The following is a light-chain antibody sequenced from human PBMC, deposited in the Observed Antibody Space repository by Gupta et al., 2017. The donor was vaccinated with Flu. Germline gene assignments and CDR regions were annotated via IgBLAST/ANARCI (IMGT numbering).Light chain of an antibody. CDR1: QSLLHSNGYNY. Sequence: DILMTQSPLSLPVTPGEPASISCRSSQSLLHSNGYNYLDWFLQKPGQSQQLLIYLGSNRASGVPDRFSGSGSGTDFTLKISRVEAEDVGVYYCMEALQIPYIFGQGTRLEIK. CDR2: LGS. CDR3: MEALQIPYI. V-gene: IGKV2-28*01. J-gene: IGKJ2*01.